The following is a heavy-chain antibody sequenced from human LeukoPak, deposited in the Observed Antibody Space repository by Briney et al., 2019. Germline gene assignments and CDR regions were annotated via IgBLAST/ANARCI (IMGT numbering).Heavy chain of an antibody. CDR1: GGSISSHY. CDR2: IHHSGYT. V-gene: IGHV4-59*11. D-gene: IGHD3-9*01. Sequence: SETLSLTCTVSGGSISSHYWSWIRQPPGRGLKWIAYIHHSGYTNYNPSLKSRVTISVDTSKNQFSLKLSSVTAADTAVYYCARTIFAPRSQDRYHMDVWGQGTTVIVSS. CDR3: ARTIFAPRSQDRYHMDV. J-gene: IGHJ6*02.